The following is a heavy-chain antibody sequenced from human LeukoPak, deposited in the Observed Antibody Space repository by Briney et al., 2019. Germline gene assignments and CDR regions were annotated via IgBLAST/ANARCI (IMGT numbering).Heavy chain of an antibody. CDR1: GFTVSSNY. D-gene: IGHD3-22*01. CDR3: TTETYYYDSSGYPYYFDY. Sequence: GGSLRLSCAASGFTVSSNYMNWVRQAPGKGLEWVGHIKSKTDGGTADHAAPVKGRFTISRDDLKNTLYLQMNSLKTEDTAVYYCTTETYYYDSSGYPYYFDYWGQGTLVTVSS. V-gene: IGHV3-15*01. J-gene: IGHJ4*02. CDR2: IKSKTDGGTA.